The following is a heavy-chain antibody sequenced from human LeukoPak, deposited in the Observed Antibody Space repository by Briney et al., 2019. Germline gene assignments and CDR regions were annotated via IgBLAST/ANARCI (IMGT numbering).Heavy chain of an antibody. J-gene: IGHJ4*02. V-gene: IGHV4-39*01. CDR3: ARRHMVRGIDY. D-gene: IGHD3-10*01. Sequence: PSETLSLTCTVPGGSISSSSYYWGWIRQPPGKGLEWIGSIYYSGSTYYNPSLKSRVTISVDTSKNQFSLKLSSVTAADTAVYYCARRHMVRGIDYWGQGTLVTVSS. CDR2: IYYSGST. CDR1: GGSISSSSYY.